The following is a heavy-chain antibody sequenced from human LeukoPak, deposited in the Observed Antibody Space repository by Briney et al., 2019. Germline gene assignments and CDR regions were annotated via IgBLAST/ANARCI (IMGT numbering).Heavy chain of an antibody. Sequence: PSETLSLTCTVSGYSISSGYYWGWIRQPPGKGLEWIGSIYHSGSTYYNPSLKSRVTISVDTSKNQFSLTLSSVTASDTAVYYCARVRGHFGVGIGWGQGTLVTVSS. CDR3: ARVRGHFGVGIG. D-gene: IGHD3-3*01. J-gene: IGHJ4*02. CDR2: IYHSGST. V-gene: IGHV4-38-2*02. CDR1: GYSISSGYY.